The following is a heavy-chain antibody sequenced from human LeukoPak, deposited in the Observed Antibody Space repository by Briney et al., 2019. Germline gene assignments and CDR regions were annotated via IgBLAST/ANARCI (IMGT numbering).Heavy chain of an antibody. D-gene: IGHD3-3*01. J-gene: IGHJ5*02. Sequence: ASVKVSCKASGYTFTSYYMHWVRQAPGQGLEWMGIINPSGGSTSYAQKFQGRVTMTSDTSTSTVYMELSSLRSEYTAVYYCAREAATTFGVVIKSRFDRWGQGTLVTVSS. V-gene: IGHV1-46*03. CDR3: AREAATTFGVVIKSRFDR. CDR1: GYTFTSYY. CDR2: INPSGGST.